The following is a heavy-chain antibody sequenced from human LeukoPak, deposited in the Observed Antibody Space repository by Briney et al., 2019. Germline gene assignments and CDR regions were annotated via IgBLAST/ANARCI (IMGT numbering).Heavy chain of an antibody. Sequence: GGSLRLSCAASGFTFSSYGMHWVRQVPGEGLEWVAVMSYDGSNEYYSESVKGRFTISRDNLKNTLYLQMNSLRHEDTAVYYCAKDPLRDYDGGGHYYDWYFDVWGRGTLVTVSS. D-gene: IGHD3-22*01. J-gene: IGHJ2*01. CDR3: AKDPLRDYDGGGHYYDWYFDV. CDR2: MSYDGSNE. V-gene: IGHV3-30*18. CDR1: GFTFSSYG.